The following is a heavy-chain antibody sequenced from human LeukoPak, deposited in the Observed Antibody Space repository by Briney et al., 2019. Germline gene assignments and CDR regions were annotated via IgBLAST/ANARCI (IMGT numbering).Heavy chain of an antibody. V-gene: IGHV4-34*01. CDR3: ARERGDYVWGSYRLTPYYFDY. D-gene: IGHD3-16*02. Sequence: PSETLSLTCTVSGGSISSYYWSWIRQPPGKGLEWIGEINHSGSTNYNPSLKSRVTISVDTSKSQFSLKLSSVTAADTAVYYCARERGDYVWGSYRLTPYYFDYWGQGTLVTVSS. CDR1: GGSISSYY. J-gene: IGHJ4*02. CDR2: INHSGST.